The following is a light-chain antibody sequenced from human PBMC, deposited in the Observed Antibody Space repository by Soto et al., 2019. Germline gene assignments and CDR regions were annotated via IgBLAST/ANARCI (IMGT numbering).Light chain of an antibody. Sequence: SPGTLSLSPGERATLSCRASQSVSSSYLAWYQQKPGQAPRLLIYGASSRATGMPDRFSGSGSGTDFTLTISRLEPEDYAVYYGQEYGRGRPITVGQGTRLESK. CDR3: QEYGRGRPIT. CDR1: QSVSSSY. CDR2: GAS. J-gene: IGKJ5*01. V-gene: IGKV3-20*01.